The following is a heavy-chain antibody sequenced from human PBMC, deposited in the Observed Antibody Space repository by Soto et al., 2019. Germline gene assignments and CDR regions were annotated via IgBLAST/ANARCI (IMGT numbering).Heavy chain of an antibody. CDR2: SYYSGTT. V-gene: IGHV4-39*01. CDR3: ATAYSSSSGEFDY. J-gene: IGHJ4*02. Sequence: SETLSLTCTVSGASISVHSYYWTWIRRPPGKGLEWIGSSYYSGTTYFNPSLKSRATISVDTSKNQFSLRLTSVTAADTAVYYCATAYSSSSGEFDYWGQGTLVTVSS. CDR1: GASISVHSYY. D-gene: IGHD6-6*01.